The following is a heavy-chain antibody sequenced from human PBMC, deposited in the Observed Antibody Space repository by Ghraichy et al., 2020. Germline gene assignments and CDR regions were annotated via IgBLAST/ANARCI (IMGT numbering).Heavy chain of an antibody. D-gene: IGHD1-20*01. J-gene: IGHJ4*02. CDR2: ISWNSGSI. Sequence: GGSLRLSCAASGFTFDDYAMHWVRQAPGKGLEWVSGISWNSGSIGYADSVKGRFTISRDNAKNSLYLQMNSLRAEDTALYYCANFDNWNDGALGYWGQGTLVTVSS. V-gene: IGHV3-9*01. CDR3: ANFDNWNDGALGY. CDR1: GFTFDDYA.